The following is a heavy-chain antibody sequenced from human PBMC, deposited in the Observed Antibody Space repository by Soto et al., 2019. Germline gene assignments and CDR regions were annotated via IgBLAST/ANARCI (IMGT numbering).Heavy chain of an antibody. CDR1: GYTFTSYY. D-gene: IGHD3-10*01. Sequence: ASVKVSCKASGYTFTSYYMHWVRQAPGQGLEWMGIINPSGGSTRYAQKFQGRVTMTRDTSTSTVYMELSSLRSEDTAVYYCARRNVYGSGSYSFDYWGQGTLVTVSS. J-gene: IGHJ4*02. CDR2: INPSGGST. CDR3: ARRNVYGSGSYSFDY. V-gene: IGHV1-46*01.